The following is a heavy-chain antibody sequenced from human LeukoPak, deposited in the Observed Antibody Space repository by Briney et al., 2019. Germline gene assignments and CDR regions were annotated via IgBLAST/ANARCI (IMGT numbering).Heavy chain of an antibody. Sequence: GGSLRLFCTASGFRFSTYWMSWVRQAPGEGLEWVAKIKQDGNEKDYVDSVKGRFTISRDNAEQSLYLQMNSLRADDTAVYYCGTVHRYNWFDPWGQGTLVTVSS. CDR1: GFRFSTYW. CDR3: GTVHRYNWFDP. J-gene: IGHJ5*02. CDR2: IKQDGNEK. D-gene: IGHD1/OR15-1a*01. V-gene: IGHV3-7*01.